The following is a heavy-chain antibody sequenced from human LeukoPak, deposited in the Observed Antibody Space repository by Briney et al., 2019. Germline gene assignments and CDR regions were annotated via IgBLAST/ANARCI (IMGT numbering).Heavy chain of an antibody. D-gene: IGHD6-13*01. Sequence: PGGSLTLPCSASGFTFSHYSMIWVRQAPGKGLKWVAYIKSNIYYADSVKGRFTISRDNAKNLLYLQMNSLAVEDSAVYYWARDETSSWYQEYWGQGTLVTVSS. CDR2: IKSNI. CDR3: ARDETSSWYQEY. V-gene: IGHV3-69-1*02. CDR1: GFTFSHYS. J-gene: IGHJ4*02.